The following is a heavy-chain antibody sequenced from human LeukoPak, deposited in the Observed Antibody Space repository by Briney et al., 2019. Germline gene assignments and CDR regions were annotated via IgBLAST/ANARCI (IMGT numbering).Heavy chain of an antibody. CDR2: ISGSSSTI. J-gene: IGHJ4*02. D-gene: IGHD3-22*01. CDR3: ERGGEGYYPTDY. CDR1: GFTFSDYY. V-gene: IGHV3-11*01. Sequence: GESLRLSCAASGFTFSDYYMSWVRQAPGKVLEWLSYISGSSSTIYYTDSVQGRFTISRDNAKKSLYLQMNSLRTEDPAVYYCERGGEGYYPTDYWGQGTLVTVSS.